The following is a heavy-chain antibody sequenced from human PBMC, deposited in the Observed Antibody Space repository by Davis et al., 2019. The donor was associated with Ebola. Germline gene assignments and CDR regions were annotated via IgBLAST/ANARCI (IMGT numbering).Heavy chain of an antibody. CDR2: INHSGTT. D-gene: IGHD3-10*01. CDR3: ARLEITMGQGVLIDATYFDY. Sequence: GSLRLSCAVDGGSFTGYYWSWIRQLAGEGLGWIGEINHSGTTNYDPSLKSRVTISVDTSQNQFSLKVTSVTAAHTAVYYCARLEITMGQGVLIDATYFDYWGQGSLVTVSS. CDR1: GGSFTGYY. V-gene: IGHV4-34*01. J-gene: IGHJ4*02.